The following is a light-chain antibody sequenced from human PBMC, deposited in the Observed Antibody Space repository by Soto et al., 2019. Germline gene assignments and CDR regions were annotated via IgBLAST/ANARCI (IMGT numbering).Light chain of an antibody. CDR3: SSYTSSSIV. Sequence: QSALPQPASVYGSPGQSIPISCTGTSSDVGGYNYVSWYQQHPGKAPKLMIYDVSNRPSGVSNRFSGSNSGNTASLTISGLQAEDEADCYCSSYTSSSIVFGTGTKVTVL. J-gene: IGLJ1*01. CDR1: SSDVGGYNY. CDR2: DVS. V-gene: IGLV2-14*01.